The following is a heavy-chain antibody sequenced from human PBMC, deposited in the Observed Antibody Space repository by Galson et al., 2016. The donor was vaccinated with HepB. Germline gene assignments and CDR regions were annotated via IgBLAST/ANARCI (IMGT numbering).Heavy chain of an antibody. Sequence: SVKVSCKASGGTFSNFAISWVRQAPGQGLEWIGGTIPIFSTPNYAQKFQGRVTITADESTSTAYMELSSLRSVDTAVYFCARAMVRVKTEPFRPYYFDFWGQGSLVTVSS. CDR3: ARAMVRVKTEPFRPYYFDF. J-gene: IGHJ4*02. CDR2: TIPIFSTP. CDR1: GGTFSNFA. D-gene: IGHD3-10*01. V-gene: IGHV1-69*13.